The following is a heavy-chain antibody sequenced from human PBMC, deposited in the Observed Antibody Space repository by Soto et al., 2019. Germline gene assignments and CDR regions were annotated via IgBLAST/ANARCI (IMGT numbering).Heavy chain of an antibody. V-gene: IGHV3-30*18. J-gene: IGHJ4*02. CDR3: AKDSNGLLWFGDPPTLDY. CDR2: ISYDGSNK. CDR1: GFTFSSYG. Sequence: QVQLVESGGGVVQPGRSLRLSCAASGFTFSSYGMHWVRQAPGKGLEWVAVISYDGSNKYYADSVKGRFTISRDNSKNTLYLQMNRLRAEYTAVYYCAKDSNGLLWFGDPPTLDYGGQGTLVTVSS. D-gene: IGHD3-10*01.